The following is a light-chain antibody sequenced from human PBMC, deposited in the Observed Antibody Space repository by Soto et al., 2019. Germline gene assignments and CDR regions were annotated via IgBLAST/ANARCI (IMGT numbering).Light chain of an antibody. CDR2: GAS. CDR3: QQYGSLIT. V-gene: IGKV3-20*01. Sequence: IVMTQPPATLSLSPGVRATLSCRASQSVSSSYLAWYQQKPGQAPRLLIYGASSRATGIPDRFSGSGSGTDFTLTISRLEPEDFAVYYCQQYGSLITFGQGPRLEIK. CDR1: QSVSSSY. J-gene: IGKJ5*01.